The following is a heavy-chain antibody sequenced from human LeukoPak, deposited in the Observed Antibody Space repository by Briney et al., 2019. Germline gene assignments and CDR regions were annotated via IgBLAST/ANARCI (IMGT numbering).Heavy chain of an antibody. CDR2: IYYSGST. V-gene: IGHV4-59*08. J-gene: IGHJ4*02. D-gene: IGHD6-13*01. CDR3: ARHSIAAAPQGY. CDR1: GGSISSYY. Sequence: SETLSLTCTVSGGSISSYYRSWIRQPPGKGLEWIGYIYYSGSTNYNPSLKNRVTISVDTSKNQFSLKLSSVTAADTAVYYCARHSIAAAPQGYWGQGTLVTVSS.